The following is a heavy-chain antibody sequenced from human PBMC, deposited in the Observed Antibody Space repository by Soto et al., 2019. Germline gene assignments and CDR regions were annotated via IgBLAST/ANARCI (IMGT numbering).Heavy chain of an antibody. J-gene: IGHJ3*02. Sequence: QVQLVQSGAEVKKPGSAVKVSCKDSGGTFSTYSMFWVRQAPGQGLEWMGRNIPMLGIANYAQKFQGRVTITADKSTGTAYMELSSLRSEDTALYYCTIGSWSGEVFDIWGQGTMVTVSS. D-gene: IGHD2-21*01. CDR3: TIGSWSGEVFDI. V-gene: IGHV1-69*02. CDR1: GGTFSTYS. CDR2: NIPMLGIA.